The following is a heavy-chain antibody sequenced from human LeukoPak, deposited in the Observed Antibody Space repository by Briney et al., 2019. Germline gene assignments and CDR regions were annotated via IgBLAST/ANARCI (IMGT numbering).Heavy chain of an antibody. Sequence: GGSLRLSCAASGFTFSNYWMQWVRQAPGKGLEWLSYINIGGTNTHYADSVKGRFTISRDNAKKSLYLEMNNLRAEDTAVYYCATDGAGFDTWGQGVLVTVSS. CDR2: INIGGTNT. V-gene: IGHV3-11*01. CDR3: ATDGAGFDT. CDR1: GFTFSNYW. J-gene: IGHJ5*02.